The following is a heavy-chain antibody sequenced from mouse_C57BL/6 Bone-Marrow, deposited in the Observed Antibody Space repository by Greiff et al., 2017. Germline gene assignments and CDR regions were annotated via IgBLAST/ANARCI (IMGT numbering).Heavy chain of an antibody. Sequence: EVKLMESGGGLVQPGGSLKLSCAASGFTFSDYGMHWVRQAPEKGLEWVAYINSGSSTIYYADTVKGRFTITRDNAKNTLFLQMTSLRSEDTAMYYCATTMIRGYYFDDWGQGTTLTVSA. V-gene: IGHV5-17*01. J-gene: IGHJ2*01. CDR2: INSGSSTI. CDR3: ATTMIRGYYFDD. CDR1: GFTFSDYG. D-gene: IGHD2-4*01.